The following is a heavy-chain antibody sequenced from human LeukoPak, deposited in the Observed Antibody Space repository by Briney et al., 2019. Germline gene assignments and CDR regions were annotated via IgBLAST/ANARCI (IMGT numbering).Heavy chain of an antibody. Sequence: ASVKVSCKASGYSFTNFGVSWVRQAPGQGLERMGWISAYNGNTNYAQKLRGRVTMTTDPSTSTAYMGLRSLRSDDTAVYYCARESAAGPDYWGQGTLVTVSS. CDR2: ISAYNGNT. J-gene: IGHJ4*02. D-gene: IGHD6-13*01. V-gene: IGHV1-18*01. CDR1: GYSFTNFG. CDR3: ARESAAGPDY.